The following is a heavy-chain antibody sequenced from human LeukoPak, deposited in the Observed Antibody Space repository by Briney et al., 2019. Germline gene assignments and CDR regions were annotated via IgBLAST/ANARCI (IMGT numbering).Heavy chain of an antibody. D-gene: IGHD3-22*01. Sequence: GGSLRLSCAASGFTFTKYWMAWVRQTPENGLEWVANINQDGSEGYYLDSVRGRFTSSRDNAKNSLYLQMNSLRVEDTAVYYCSNGIYDTSYWGQGTLVTVSS. CDR1: GFTFTKYW. CDR2: INQDGSEG. J-gene: IGHJ4*02. V-gene: IGHV3-7*01. CDR3: SNGIYDTSY.